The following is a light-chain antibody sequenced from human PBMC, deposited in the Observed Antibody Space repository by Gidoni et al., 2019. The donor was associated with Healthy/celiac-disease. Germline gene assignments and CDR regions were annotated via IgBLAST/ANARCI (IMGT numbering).Light chain of an antibody. CDR2: AAS. J-gene: IGKJ1*01. Sequence: DIQMTKPPSSLSASVGDRVTITCRASQGISNYLAWYQQKPGKVPKLLIYAASTLQSGVPSRFSGSGSGTDFTLTISSLQPEDVATYYCQKYNSAPRTFGQXTKVEIK. CDR3: QKYNSAPRT. V-gene: IGKV1-27*01. CDR1: QGISNY.